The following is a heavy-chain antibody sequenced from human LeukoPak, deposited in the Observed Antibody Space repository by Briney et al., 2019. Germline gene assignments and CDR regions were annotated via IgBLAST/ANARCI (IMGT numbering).Heavy chain of an antibody. CDR3: ARVVYYDSSGYSGWFDP. CDR2: INPSGGST. CDR1: GYTFTSYY. Sequence: GASVTVSCKASGYTFTSYYMHWVRQAPGQGLEWMGIINPSGGSTSYAQKFQGRVTMTTDTSTSTAYMELRSLRSDDTAVCYCARVVYYDSSGYSGWFDPWGQGTLVTVSS. D-gene: IGHD3-22*01. J-gene: IGHJ5*02. V-gene: IGHV1-46*01.